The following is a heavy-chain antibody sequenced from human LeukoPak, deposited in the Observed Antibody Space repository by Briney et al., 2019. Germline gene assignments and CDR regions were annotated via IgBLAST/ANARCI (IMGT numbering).Heavy chain of an antibody. V-gene: IGHV1-18*01. Sequence: ASVKVSCKASGYTFTSYGIRWVRQAPGQGLEWMGWISAYNGNTNYAQKLQGRVTMTTDTSTSTAYMELRSLRSDDTAVYYCARRGIAAAGTPFWFDPWGQGTLVTVSS. J-gene: IGHJ5*02. CDR1: GYTFTSYG. D-gene: IGHD6-13*01. CDR3: ARRGIAAAGTPFWFDP. CDR2: ISAYNGNT.